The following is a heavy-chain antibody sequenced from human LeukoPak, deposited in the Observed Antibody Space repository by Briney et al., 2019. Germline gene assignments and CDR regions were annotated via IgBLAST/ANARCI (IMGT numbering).Heavy chain of an antibody. CDR2: INVYNGNT. V-gene: IGHV1-18*01. CDR1: GYTFTNYG. CDR3: ATVDSESYFDY. Sequence: GSVKVSCKASGYTFTNYGISWVRQAPGQGLEWLGWINVYNGNTNYAQKFQGRVIMTTDTSTSTAYMELRSLTSDDTAVYYCATVDSESYFDYWGQGTLVTVS. J-gene: IGHJ4*02. D-gene: IGHD1-26*01.